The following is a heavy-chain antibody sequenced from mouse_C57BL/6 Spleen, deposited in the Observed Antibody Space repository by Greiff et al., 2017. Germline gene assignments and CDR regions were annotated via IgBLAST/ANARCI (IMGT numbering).Heavy chain of an antibody. CDR1: GYTFTSYW. D-gene: IGHD1-1*01. Sequence: QVQLQQPGAELVMPGASVKLSCKASGYTFTSYWMHWVKQRPGQGLEWIGEIDPSDSYTNYNQKFKGKSTLTVDKSSCTAYMQLSSLTSEDSAVYYCAGGSSSWFAYWGQGTLVTVSA. CDR3: AGGSSSWFAY. CDR2: IDPSDSYT. J-gene: IGHJ3*01. V-gene: IGHV1-69*01.